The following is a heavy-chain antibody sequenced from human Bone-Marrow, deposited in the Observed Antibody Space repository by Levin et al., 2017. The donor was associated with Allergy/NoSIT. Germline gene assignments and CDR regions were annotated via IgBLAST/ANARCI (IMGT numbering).Heavy chain of an antibody. J-gene: IGHJ6*02. Sequence: GESLKISCAASGFTFTDHWMTWVRQAPGKGLEWVAHIDKTGSGKAYVDSVKGRFTISRDNTENSLYLEMSSLRVEDTDMYYCVKYLARGMHVWGQGTSVTVSS. CDR2: IDKTGSGK. CDR1: GFTFTDHW. V-gene: IGHV3-7*01. D-gene: IGHD6-6*01. CDR3: VKYLARGMHV.